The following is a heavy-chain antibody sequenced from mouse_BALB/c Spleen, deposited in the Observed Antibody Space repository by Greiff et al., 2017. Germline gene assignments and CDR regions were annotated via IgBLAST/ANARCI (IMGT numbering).Heavy chain of an antibody. V-gene: IGHV7-1*02. J-gene: IGHJ4*01. CDR2: SSTKANDYTT. CDR1: GFTFTDFH. D-gene: IGHD1-2*01. Sequence: EVNVEESGAGLVQPGGSLRLSCATSGFTFTDFHMEWVRQPPGKRLEWIAGSSTKANDYTTEYSASVKGRFIVSRDTSQSILYLQMNAQRAADTAVYYGARDAHSGYVGAMDYWGQGTAVTVSA. CDR3: ARDAHSGYVGAMDY.